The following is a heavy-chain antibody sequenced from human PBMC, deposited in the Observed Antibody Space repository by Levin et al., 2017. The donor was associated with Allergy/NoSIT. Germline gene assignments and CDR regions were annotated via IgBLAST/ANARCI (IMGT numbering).Heavy chain of an antibody. Sequence: LSLKSRVTISVDTSKNQFSLKLSSVTAADTAVYYCARVYRDYYYDSSGYHPIGGYFDYWGQGTLVTVSS. J-gene: IGHJ4*02. D-gene: IGHD3-22*01. V-gene: IGHV4-30-2*05. CDR3: ARVYRDYYYDSSGYHPIGGYFDY.